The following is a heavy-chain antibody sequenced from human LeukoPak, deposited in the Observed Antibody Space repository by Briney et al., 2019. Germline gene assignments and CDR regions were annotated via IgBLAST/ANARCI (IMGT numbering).Heavy chain of an antibody. CDR2: IYHSGST. Sequence: SETLSLTCAVIGYSFSSGYYWGWIRQPPGKGLEWIGSIYHSGSTYYNPSLKSRVTISVDTSKTQFSLRLSSVTAADTAVYYCARANYYGSGSPSVFDYWGQGTLVTVSS. CDR1: GYSFSSGYY. V-gene: IGHV4-38-2*01. CDR3: ARANYYGSGSPSVFDY. J-gene: IGHJ4*02. D-gene: IGHD3-10*01.